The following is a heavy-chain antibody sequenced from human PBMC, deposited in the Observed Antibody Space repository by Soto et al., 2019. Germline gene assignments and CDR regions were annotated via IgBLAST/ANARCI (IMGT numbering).Heavy chain of an antibody. CDR1: VRFFSGNS. CDR3: ARGSGIVALPGELEDVNYDF. V-gene: IGHV4-34*01. J-gene: IGHJ4*02. D-gene: IGHD1-1*01. Sequence: QVQLQQWGAGLVKPSETLSFSWLVLVRFFSGNSWAGFGRPPGRGLGGFGGIRESGSTYYNPSLKSRVTISTDTSKNQFSLKLNSVTAADTAAYFCARGSGIVALPGELEDVNYDFWGQGTLVNVSS. CDR2: IRESGST.